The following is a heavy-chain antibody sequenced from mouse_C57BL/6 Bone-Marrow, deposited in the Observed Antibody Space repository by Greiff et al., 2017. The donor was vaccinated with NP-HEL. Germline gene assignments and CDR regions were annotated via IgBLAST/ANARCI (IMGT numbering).Heavy chain of an antibody. CDR2: ISSGGSYT. CDR3: ARRGVTTTDY. Sequence: EVKLVESGGDLVKPGGSLKLSCAASGFTFSSYGMSWVRQTPDKRLEWVATISSGGSYTYYPDSVKGRFTISRDNAKNTLYLQMSSLKSEDTAMYDCARRGVTTTDYWGQGTTLTVSS. J-gene: IGHJ2*01. CDR1: GFTFSSYG. V-gene: IGHV5-6*02. D-gene: IGHD2-2*01.